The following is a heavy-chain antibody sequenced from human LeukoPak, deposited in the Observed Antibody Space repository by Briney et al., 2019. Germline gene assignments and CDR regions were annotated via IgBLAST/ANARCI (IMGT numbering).Heavy chain of an antibody. Sequence: IYHSGSTYYNPSLKSRVTISVDRSKNQFSLKLSSVTAADTAVYYCAREYYYGSGSYSWFDPWGQGTLVTVSS. CDR3: AREYYYGSGSYSWFDP. D-gene: IGHD3-10*01. V-gene: IGHV4-30-2*01. CDR2: IYHSGST. J-gene: IGHJ5*02.